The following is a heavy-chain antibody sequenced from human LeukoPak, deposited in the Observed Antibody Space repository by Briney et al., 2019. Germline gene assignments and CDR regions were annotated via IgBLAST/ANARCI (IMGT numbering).Heavy chain of an antibody. CDR2: ISGSAGST. CDR1: GFTFSSYV. J-gene: IGHJ4*02. Sequence: GGSLRLSCAASGFTFSSYVMSWVRQAPGKGLEWVSSISGSAGSTYYAGSVKGRFTISRDNSKNMLYLQMNNLRAEDTAVYYCAKDLGYYYDSRAYEHFDYWGQGTLVTVSS. CDR3: AKDLGYYYDSRAYEHFDY. V-gene: IGHV3-23*01. D-gene: IGHD3-22*01.